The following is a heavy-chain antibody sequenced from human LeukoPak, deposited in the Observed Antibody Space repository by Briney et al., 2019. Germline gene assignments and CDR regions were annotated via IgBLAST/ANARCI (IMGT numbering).Heavy chain of an antibody. V-gene: IGHV3-15*01. J-gene: IGHJ4*02. D-gene: IGHD2-15*01. CDR3: TTIRGFCSGRSCLGY. CDR2: IKSKIDGGTT. Sequence: GGSLRLSCAASGFTFSSYAMSWVRQAPGKGLGWVGRIKSKIDGGTTDYGAPVKGRFTISRDDSKNTLYLQMNSLKSEGTAVYYCTTIRGFCSGRSCLGYWGQGTLVTVSS. CDR1: GFTFSSYA.